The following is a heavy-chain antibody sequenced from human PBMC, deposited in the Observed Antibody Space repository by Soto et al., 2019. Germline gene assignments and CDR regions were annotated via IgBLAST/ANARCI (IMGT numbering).Heavy chain of an antibody. CDR3: AYTAVAGTTDFYY. J-gene: IGHJ4*01. Sequence: GVSLRLSCAASGFTFSDHFMDWVRQAPGKGLEWVGRSRNKANSYTTEYAASVKGRFTISRDDSKNSLYLQMNSLKTEDTAVYYCAYTAVAGTTDFYYEGQGTQVTVSS. D-gene: IGHD6-19*01. CDR1: GFTFSDHF. CDR2: SRNKANSYTT. V-gene: IGHV3-72*01.